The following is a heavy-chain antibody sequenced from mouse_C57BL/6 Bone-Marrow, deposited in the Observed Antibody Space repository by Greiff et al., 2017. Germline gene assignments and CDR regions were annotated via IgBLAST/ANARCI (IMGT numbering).Heavy chain of an antibody. CDR1: GYAFSSSW. Sequence: QVQLKQSGPELVKPGASVKISCKASGYAFSSSWMNWVKQRPGKGLEWIGRIYPGDGDTNYNGKFKGKATLTADKSSSTAYMQLSSLTSEDSAVYFCASLYDGYKGSWFAYWGQGTLVTVSA. J-gene: IGHJ3*01. V-gene: IGHV1-82*01. D-gene: IGHD2-3*01. CDR2: IYPGDGDT. CDR3: ASLYDGYKGSWFAY.